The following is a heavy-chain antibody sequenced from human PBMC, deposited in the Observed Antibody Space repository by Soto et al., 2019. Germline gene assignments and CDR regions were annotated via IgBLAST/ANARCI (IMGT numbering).Heavy chain of an antibody. Sequence: QLQLQESGPGLVKASETLSLTCIVSGGSISEKYWNWVRQPPGKGLEWIGLIFANGHTDYNPSLRIRVTMSVDASKNRFSLRLTSMTAADTAVYYCVASLAASGLNWLDPWGRGTLVTVSS. CDR3: VASLAASGLNWLDP. CDR2: IFANGHT. CDR1: GGSISEKY. V-gene: IGHV4-4*07. J-gene: IGHJ5*02. D-gene: IGHD6-13*01.